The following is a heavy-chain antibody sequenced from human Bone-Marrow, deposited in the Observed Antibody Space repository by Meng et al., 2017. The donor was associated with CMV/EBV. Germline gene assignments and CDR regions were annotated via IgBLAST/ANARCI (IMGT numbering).Heavy chain of an antibody. CDR3: AKDRGQQLAPFDY. D-gene: IGHD6-13*01. Sequence: LVGSGGGLVQPWWVLVLSCAASGFTISTAWMCWVRQAPGKGLEGVAFIRYDGSNKYDVDSVRGRFTISRDNSKNTLYLQMNSLRAEDTAVYCCAKDRGQQLAPFDYWGQGTLVTVSS. CDR1: GFTISTAW. V-gene: IGHV3-30*02. CDR2: IRYDGSNK. J-gene: IGHJ4*02.